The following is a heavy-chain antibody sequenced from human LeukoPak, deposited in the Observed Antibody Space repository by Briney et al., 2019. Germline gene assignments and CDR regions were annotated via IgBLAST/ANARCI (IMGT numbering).Heavy chain of an antibody. V-gene: IGHV4-34*01. D-gene: IGHD3-10*01. CDR2: INHSGST. CDR3: ARGGMVRGVITTFDY. CDR1: GGSFSGYY. Sequence: SETLSLTCAVYGGSFSGYYWSWIRRPPGKGLEWIGEINHSGSTNYNPSLKSRVTISVDTSKNQFSPKLSSVTAADTAVYYCARGGMVRGVITTFDYWGQGTLVTVSS. J-gene: IGHJ4*02.